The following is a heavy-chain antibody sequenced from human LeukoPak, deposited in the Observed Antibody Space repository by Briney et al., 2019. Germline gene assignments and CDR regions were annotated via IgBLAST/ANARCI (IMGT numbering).Heavy chain of an antibody. V-gene: IGHV3-74*01. D-gene: IGHD3-22*01. J-gene: IGHJ4*02. CDR1: GFAFSSYW. CDR2: INDDGSMT. CDR3: TRGGFYYDSSGYFPHFFDS. Sequence: GGSLRLSCEASGFAFSSYWMHWVRQGPGKGLVWASRINDDGSMTRYADFAEGRFTISRDNAKNRLYLQISSLRAEDTALYYCTRGGFYYDSSGYFPHFFDSWGQGTLVTVSS.